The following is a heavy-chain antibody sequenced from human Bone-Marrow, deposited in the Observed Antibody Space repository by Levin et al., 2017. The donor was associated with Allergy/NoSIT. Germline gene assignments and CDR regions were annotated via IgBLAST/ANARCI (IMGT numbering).Heavy chain of an antibody. J-gene: IGHJ4*02. CDR2: IYPDDSEI. CDR3: VRQQRWQVVPNFDH. CDR1: GYSFNNYR. Sequence: KVGESLKISCEASGYSFNNYRIGWVRQVPGKGLEWVGIIYPDDSEIRYSPSFKGQVAISVDKSLRTAYLQWSSLRASDTAIYYCVRQQRWQVVPNFDHWGQGTLVTVSS. V-gene: IGHV5-51*01. D-gene: IGHD6-19*01.